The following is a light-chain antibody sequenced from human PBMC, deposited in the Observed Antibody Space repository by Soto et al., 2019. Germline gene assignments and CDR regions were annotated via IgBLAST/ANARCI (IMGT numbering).Light chain of an antibody. CDR1: SSDVGAYKS. J-gene: IGLJ1*01. Sequence: QSVLTEPRSVSGSPGQSVTISGTGTSSDVGAYKSVSWYQDYPGEAPKVMIYDVTQRPSGVPDRFSGTESGNTASLTISGLQAEDEADYYCCSYAGSYTWVFGSGTKVTVL. CDR2: DVT. CDR3: CSYAGSYTWV. V-gene: IGLV2-11*01.